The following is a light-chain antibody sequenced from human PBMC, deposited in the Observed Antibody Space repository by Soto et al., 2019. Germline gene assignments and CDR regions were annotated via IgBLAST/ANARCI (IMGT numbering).Light chain of an antibody. CDR1: QSVSSN. Sequence: EIVMTQSPVTLSVSRGERATRSCRASQSVSSNLAWYRQKPGQAPRLLIYGASTRPTGIPARFSGSGSGTEFTLIISSLPSEDFAVYYCQQYNNWPPTFGQGTKVAIK. V-gene: IGKV3-15*01. CDR2: GAS. CDR3: QQYNNWPPT. J-gene: IGKJ1*01.